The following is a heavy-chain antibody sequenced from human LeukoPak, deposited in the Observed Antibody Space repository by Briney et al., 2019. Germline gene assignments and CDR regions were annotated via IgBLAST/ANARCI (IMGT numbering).Heavy chain of an antibody. D-gene: IGHD3-22*01. CDR3: AKDFRRSLVVNYYFDY. J-gene: IGHJ4*02. V-gene: IGHV3-23*01. CDR1: GFTFRSYV. CDR2: ISGSSVTT. Sequence: GGSLRLSCAASGFTFRSYVMSWVRQAPGKGLEWVSTISGSSVTTYYADSVKGRFTISRDNSKNTLYLQMNSLRAEDTAVYYCAKDFRRSLVVNYYFDYWGQGTLVTVSS.